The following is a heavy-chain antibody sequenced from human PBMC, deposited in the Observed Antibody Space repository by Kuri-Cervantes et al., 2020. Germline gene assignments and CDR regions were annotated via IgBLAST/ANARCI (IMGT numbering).Heavy chain of an antibody. CDR1: GYTFTSYD. D-gene: IGHD6-19*01. V-gene: IGHV1-2*02. CDR2: INPNSGGT. J-gene: IGHJ4*02. Sequence: ASVKVSCKASGYTFTSYDISWVRQATGQGLEWMGWINPNSGGTNYAHKFQGRVTMTRDTSINTAFMDLSSLTSEDTAVYYCARDLKGSSGWYGGVDYWGQGTLVTVSS. CDR3: ARDLKGSSGWYGGVDY.